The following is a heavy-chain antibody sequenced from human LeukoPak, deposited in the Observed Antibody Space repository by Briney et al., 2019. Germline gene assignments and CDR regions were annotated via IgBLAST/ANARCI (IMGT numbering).Heavy chain of an antibody. Sequence: GGSLRLSCAASGFTFSTYGMSWVRQAPGKGLEWVSAISGSGDSTYYADSVKGRFTISRDNSKNTLYLQMNSLRADDTAVYYCARGPSGYHNTGGQGTLVTVSS. CDR3: ARGPSGYHNT. V-gene: IGHV3-23*01. D-gene: IGHD5-12*01. J-gene: IGHJ4*02. CDR2: ISGSGDST. CDR1: GFTFSTYG.